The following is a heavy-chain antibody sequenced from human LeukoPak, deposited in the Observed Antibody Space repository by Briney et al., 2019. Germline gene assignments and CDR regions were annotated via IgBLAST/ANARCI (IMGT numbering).Heavy chain of an antibody. Sequence: ASVKVSCKASGYTFTGYYIHWVRQAPGQGLEWMGWINPSSGGAKYAQNFQGRVIMTTDTSVSTAYMELSSLRSDDTAVYYCARGSPPTYSHFYYYMDVGGKGSTVTVSS. CDR1: GYTFTGYY. V-gene: IGHV1-2*02. CDR2: INPSSGGA. CDR3: ARGSPPTYSHFYYYMDV. D-gene: IGHD2-15*01. J-gene: IGHJ6*03.